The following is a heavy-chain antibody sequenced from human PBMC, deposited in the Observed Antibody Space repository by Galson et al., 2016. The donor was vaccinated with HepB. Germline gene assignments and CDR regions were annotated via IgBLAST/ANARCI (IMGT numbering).Heavy chain of an antibody. J-gene: IGHJ5*02. CDR1: GGTFSNYV. V-gene: IGHV1-69*06. CDR3: AASPPTGIPPPRFDP. CDR2: VITAFGTA. D-gene: IGHD3-3*01. Sequence: SVKVSCKASGGTFSNYVISWVRQAPGQGLEWMGGVITAFGTANYAQRFQGRVTITADKSKSTAFMDLSGLTSDDTAVYYCAASPPTGIPPPRFDPWGPGTLVTVSS.